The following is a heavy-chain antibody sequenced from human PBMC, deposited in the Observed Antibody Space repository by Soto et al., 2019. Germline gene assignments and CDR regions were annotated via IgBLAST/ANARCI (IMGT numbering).Heavy chain of an antibody. CDR2: MNPNSGNT. CDR3: ARDEGLAYCGGDGSWDHYYYYGMDV. CDR1: GYTLTSYD. V-gene: IGHV1-8*01. Sequence: ASVKVSCKASGYTLTSYDINWVRQATGQGLEWMGWMNPNSGNTGYAQKFQGRVTMTRNTSISTAYMELSSLRSEDTAVYYCARDEGLAYCGGDGSWDHYYYYGMDVWGKGTTVTVSS. D-gene: IGHD2-21*02. J-gene: IGHJ6*04.